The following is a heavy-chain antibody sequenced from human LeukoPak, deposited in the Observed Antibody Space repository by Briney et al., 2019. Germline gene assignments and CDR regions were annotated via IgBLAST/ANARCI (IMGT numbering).Heavy chain of an antibody. Sequence: PSETLSLTCAVSGGSISSSNWWSWVRQPPGKGLEWIGEIYHSGSTNYNPSLKSRVTISVDKSKNQFSLKLSSVTAADTAVYYCAREGGGSMVRGVMTYFDYWGQGTLVTVSS. V-gene: IGHV4-4*02. CDR2: IYHSGST. J-gene: IGHJ4*02. CDR3: AREGGGSMVRGVMTYFDY. D-gene: IGHD3-10*01. CDR1: GGSISSSNW.